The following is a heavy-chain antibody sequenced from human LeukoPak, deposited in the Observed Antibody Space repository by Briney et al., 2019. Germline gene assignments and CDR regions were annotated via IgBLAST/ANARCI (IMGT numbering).Heavy chain of an antibody. V-gene: IGHV3-74*01. CDR2: INSDGSST. CDR3: ARDREAYCGGDCYSPLDY. CDR1: GFTFSSYW. D-gene: IGHD2-21*02. Sequence: GGSLRLSCAASGFTFSSYWMHWVRQAPGKGLVWVSRINSDGSSTSYADSVKGRFTISRDNAKNTLYLQMNSLRAEDTAVYYCARDREAYCGGDCYSPLDYWGQGTLVTVSS. J-gene: IGHJ4*02.